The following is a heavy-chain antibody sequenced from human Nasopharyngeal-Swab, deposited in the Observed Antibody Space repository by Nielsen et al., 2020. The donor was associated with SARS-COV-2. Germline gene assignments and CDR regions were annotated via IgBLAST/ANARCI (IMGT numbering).Heavy chain of an antibody. CDR2: MNPNSGNT. Sequence: ASVKVSCKASGYTFTSYDINWVRQATGQGLEWMGWMNPNSGNTGYAQKFQGRVTITRNTSISTAYMELSSLRSEDTAVYYCASLGSMVQDAFDIWGQGTMVTVSS. CDR3: ASLGSMVQDAFDI. D-gene: IGHD4/OR15-4a*01. J-gene: IGHJ3*02. V-gene: IGHV1-8*03. CDR1: GYTFTSYD.